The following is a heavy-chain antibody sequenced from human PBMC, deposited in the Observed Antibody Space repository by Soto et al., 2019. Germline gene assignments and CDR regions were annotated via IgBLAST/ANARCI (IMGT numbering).Heavy chain of an antibody. V-gene: IGHV4-34*01. D-gene: IGHD6-13*01. CDR2: INHSGST. CDR1: GGSFSGSS. J-gene: IGHJ6*02. CDR3: ARGAEGSSWSRYYYYYGMDV. Sequence: PSETLSLTCAVYGGSFSGSSWSWIRQPPGKGLEWIGEINHSGSTTYNPSLKSRVTISVDTSKNQFSLKLSSVTAADTAVYYCARGAEGSSWSRYYYYYGMDVWGQGTTVTVSS.